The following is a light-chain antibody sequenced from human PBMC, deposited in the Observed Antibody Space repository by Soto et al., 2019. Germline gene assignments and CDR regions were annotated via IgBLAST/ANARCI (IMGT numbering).Light chain of an antibody. V-gene: IGLV2-11*01. CDR3: CSYAGSFVV. CDR1: SSDVGGYNY. J-gene: IGLJ2*01. Sequence: QSVLTQPRSVSGSPGQSVTISCTGTSSDVGGYNYVSWYQQHPGKAPKLMIYDVSKRPSGVPDRFSGSKSGNTASLTISGRQAEDEDDYYCCSYAGSFVVFGGGTKLTVL. CDR2: DVS.